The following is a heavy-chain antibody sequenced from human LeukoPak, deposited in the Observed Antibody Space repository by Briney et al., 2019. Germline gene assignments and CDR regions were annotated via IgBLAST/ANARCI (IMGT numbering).Heavy chain of an antibody. CDR2: IYSGGRT. J-gene: IGHJ6*02. V-gene: IGHV3-66*01. CDR1: GFTVSSNS. CDR3: ARDLYVDIVAPSGMDV. Sequence: GGSLRLSCAASGFTVSSNSMSWVRQAPGKGLEWVSVIYSGGRTYYADSVKGTFTISKDNSKNTLYLQMNSLRAEDTAVYYCARDLYVDIVAPSGMDVWGQGTTVTVSS. D-gene: IGHD5-12*01.